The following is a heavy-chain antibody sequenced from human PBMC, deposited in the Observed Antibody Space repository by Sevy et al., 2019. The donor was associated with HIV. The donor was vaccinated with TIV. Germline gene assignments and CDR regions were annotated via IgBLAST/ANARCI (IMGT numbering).Heavy chain of an antibody. CDR2: IYSGGTT. J-gene: IGHJ6*02. V-gene: IGHV3-53*01. D-gene: IGHD3-3*01. CDR1: GFTVSSNY. Sequence: GGSLRLSCAASGFTVSSNYMSWVRQAPGKGLEWVSVIYSGGTTYYADSVKGRFTISRDNSKNTPYLQMNNLRAEDTAVYYCAGEREFTIFGVVIEYGMDVWGQGTTVTVSS. CDR3: AGEREFTIFGVVIEYGMDV.